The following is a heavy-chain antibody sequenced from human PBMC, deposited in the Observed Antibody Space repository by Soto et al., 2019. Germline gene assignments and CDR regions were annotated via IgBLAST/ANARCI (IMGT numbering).Heavy chain of an antibody. CDR1: GGSISSYY. Sequence: SETLSLTCTVSGGSISSYYWSWIRQPPGKGLEWIGYIYYSGSTNYNPSLKSRVTISVDTSKNQFSLKLSSVTAADTAVYYCARGVPAAIGNFDYWGQGTLVTVAS. D-gene: IGHD2-2*01. CDR3: ARGVPAAIGNFDY. V-gene: IGHV4-59*08. CDR2: IYYSGST. J-gene: IGHJ4*02.